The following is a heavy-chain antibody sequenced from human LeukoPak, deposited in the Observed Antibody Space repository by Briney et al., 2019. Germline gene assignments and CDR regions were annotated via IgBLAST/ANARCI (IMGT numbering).Heavy chain of an antibody. CDR3: ARRAAARSFAFDI. CDR2: IYYSGST. V-gene: IGHV4-59*08. D-gene: IGHD2-15*01. Sequence: SETLSLTCTVSGGSISSYYWSWIRHPPGKGLEGIGYIYYSGSTNYNPSLKSRVTISVDTSKNQFSLKLSSVTAADTAVYYCARRAAARSFAFDIWGQGTMVTVSS. CDR1: GGSISSYY. J-gene: IGHJ3*02.